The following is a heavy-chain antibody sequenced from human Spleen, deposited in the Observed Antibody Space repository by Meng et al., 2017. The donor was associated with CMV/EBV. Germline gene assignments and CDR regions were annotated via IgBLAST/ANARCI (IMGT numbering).Heavy chain of an antibody. J-gene: IGHJ6*02. CDR3: AKDVFITAHPAYYYGMDV. V-gene: IGHV3-30-3*01. CDR2: ISYDGSNT. CDR1: GFTFSSYA. D-gene: IGHD6-6*01. Sequence: GGSLRLSCAASGFTFSSYAMHWVRQAPGKGLEWVAVISYDGSNTYYADSVKGRFTISRDNSKNTLYLQMNSLRAEDTAVYYCAKDVFITAHPAYYYGMDVWGQGTTVTVSS.